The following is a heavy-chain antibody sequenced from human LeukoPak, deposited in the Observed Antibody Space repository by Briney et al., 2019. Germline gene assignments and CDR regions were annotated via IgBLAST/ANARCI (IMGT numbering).Heavy chain of an antibody. Sequence: GGSLRLSCAASGFTFSGYSMNWVRQAPGKGLEWVSSISSSSSYIYYADSVKGRFTISRDNAKNSLYLQMNSLRAEDTAVYYCARDSGITGTRPGESDYWGQGTLVTVSS. D-gene: IGHD1-20*01. V-gene: IGHV3-21*01. J-gene: IGHJ4*02. CDR3: ARDSGITGTRPGESDY. CDR1: GFTFSGYS. CDR2: ISSSSSYI.